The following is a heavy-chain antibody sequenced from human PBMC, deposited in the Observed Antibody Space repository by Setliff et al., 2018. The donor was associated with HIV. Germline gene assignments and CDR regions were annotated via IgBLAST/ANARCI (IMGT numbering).Heavy chain of an antibody. CDR2: INPNSGGT. Sequence: ASVKVSCKASGYTFTGYYMHWVRQAPGQGLEWLGWINPNSGGTTYAQKLQGRVTMTRDTSTSTAYMEVSRLRSDYKAVYYCARDHCSSSGCYEYSYYGMDVWGQGTTVTVSS. D-gene: IGHD2-2*01. V-gene: IGHV1-2*02. J-gene: IGHJ6*02. CDR3: ARDHCSSSGCYEYSYYGMDV. CDR1: GYTFTGYY.